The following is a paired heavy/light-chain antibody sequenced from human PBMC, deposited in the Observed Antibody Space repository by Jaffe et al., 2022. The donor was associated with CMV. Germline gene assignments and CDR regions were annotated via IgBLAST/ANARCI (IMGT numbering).Heavy chain of an antibody. CDR2: IYYTGST. CDR3: ARHINAFDYVWGGYRRDPYYFDC. CDR1: GGSIGSYY. J-gene: IGHJ4*02. Sequence: QVQLQESGPGLVKPSETLSLTCTVSGGSIGSYYWSWIRQPPGKGLEWIGYIYYTGSTNYNPSLKSRVAMSVDKSKNQFSLRLSSVTAADTAVYYCARHINAFDYVWGGYRRDPYYFDCWGQGTLVTVSS. V-gene: IGHV4-59*08. D-gene: IGHD3-16*02.
Light chain of an antibody. J-gene: IGLJ2*01. CDR2: GDI. CDR3: QSYDSDLKVV. Sequence: QSVLTQPPSVSGAPGQRVTISCTGSSSNIGAGYDVHWYQHLPGTAPKLLIYGDINRPSGVPDRFSGSKSATSASLAITGLQAEDEADYCCQSYDSDLKVVFGGGTRLTVL. CDR1: SSNIGAGYD. V-gene: IGLV1-40*01.